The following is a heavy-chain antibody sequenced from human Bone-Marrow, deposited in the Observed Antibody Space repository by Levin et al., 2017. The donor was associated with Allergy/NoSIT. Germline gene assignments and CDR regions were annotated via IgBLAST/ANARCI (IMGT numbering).Heavy chain of an antibody. CDR1: GFTFSDYY. CDR2: SKDKANTYTP. CDR3: AREGYSSGPDFDY. V-gene: IGHV3-72*01. Sequence: SCATSGFTFSDYYVEWVRQAPGKGLEWVGRSKDKANTYTPEYAASVKGRFIISRDDSTKSVYLQINSLQVEDSAVYYCAREGYSSGPDFDYWGQGTLVTVSS. J-gene: IGHJ4*02. D-gene: IGHD6-19*01.